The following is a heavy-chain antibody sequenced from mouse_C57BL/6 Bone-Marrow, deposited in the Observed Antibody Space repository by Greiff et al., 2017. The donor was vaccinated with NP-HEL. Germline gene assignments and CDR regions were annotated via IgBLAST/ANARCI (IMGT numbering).Heavy chain of an antibody. CDR3: ARDRYYGNYVGFAY. CDR1: GYSITSGYY. J-gene: IGHJ3*01. Sequence: EVKLVESGPGLVKPSQSLSLTCSVTGYSITSGYYWNWIRQFPGNKLEWMGYISYDGSNNYNPSLKNRISITRDTSKNQLFLKLNSVTTEDTATYYCARDRYYGNYVGFAYWGQGTLVTVSA. D-gene: IGHD2-1*01. V-gene: IGHV3-6*01. CDR2: ISYDGSN.